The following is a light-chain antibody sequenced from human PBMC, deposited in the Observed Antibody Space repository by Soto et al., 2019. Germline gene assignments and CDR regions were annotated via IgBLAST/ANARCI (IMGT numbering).Light chain of an antibody. Sequence: QSVLTQPPSASGTPGQRVTISCSGSNSNIGTNYAYWYEQLPGTAPQLLMYRNNERPPGVPDRCSGSNSGTSASLAISGLRSEDEEDYYCAAWDDSLSTWVFGGGTQLTVL. CDR2: RNN. CDR3: AAWDDSLSTWV. V-gene: IGLV1-47*01. CDR1: NSNIGTNY. J-gene: IGLJ3*02.